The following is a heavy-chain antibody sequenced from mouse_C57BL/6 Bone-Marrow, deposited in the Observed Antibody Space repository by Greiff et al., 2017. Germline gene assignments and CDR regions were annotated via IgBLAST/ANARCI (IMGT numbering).Heavy chain of an antibody. V-gene: IGHV5-12*01. Sequence: EVKLEESGGGLVQPGGSLKLSCAASGFTFSDYYMYWVRQTPEKRLEWVAYISNGGGSTYYPDTVKGRFTISRDNAKNTLYLQMSRLKSEDTAMYYCARSYYYGSSPDYWGQGTTLTVSS. J-gene: IGHJ2*01. CDR1: GFTFSDYY. CDR2: ISNGGGST. D-gene: IGHD1-1*01. CDR3: ARSYYYGSSPDY.